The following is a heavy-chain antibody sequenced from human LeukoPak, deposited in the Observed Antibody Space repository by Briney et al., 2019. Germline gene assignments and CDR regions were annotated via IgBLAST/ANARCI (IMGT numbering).Heavy chain of an antibody. Sequence: ASVKVSCKASGYTFSDYYMHWVRQAPGQGLEWMGWINPSSGDTKSAQKFQGRVTMTRDTSISTLYMEVSRLTSDDSAVYYCARAAAVTPFDYWGQGSLVTGSS. CDR1: GYTFSDYY. CDR3: ARAAAVTPFDY. D-gene: IGHD4-11*01. CDR2: INPSSGDT. V-gene: IGHV1-2*02. J-gene: IGHJ4*02.